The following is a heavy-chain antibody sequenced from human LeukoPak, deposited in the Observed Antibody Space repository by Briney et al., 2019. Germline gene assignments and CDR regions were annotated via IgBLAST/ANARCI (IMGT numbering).Heavy chain of an antibody. D-gene: IGHD1-1*01. Sequence: GESLKISCKGSGYSFTNYWIAWVRQMPGRGLEWMVIINPSDSDTRYSPSFQGQVTISADKSISTAYLQWSSLKASDSAMYYCARAWNFDYWGQGTLVAVSS. J-gene: IGHJ4*02. CDR3: ARAWNFDY. V-gene: IGHV5-51*01. CDR1: GYSFTNYW. CDR2: INPSDSDT.